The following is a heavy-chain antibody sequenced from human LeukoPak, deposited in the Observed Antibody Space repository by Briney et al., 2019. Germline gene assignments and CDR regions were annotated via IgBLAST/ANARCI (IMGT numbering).Heavy chain of an antibody. CDR3: ARGKPQFGDYGDVACDY. J-gene: IGHJ4*02. CDR1: GGSINSGDYY. CDR2: IYYSGIT. D-gene: IGHD4-17*01. Sequence: PSQTLSLXCTVSGGSINSGDYYWRWIRQPPGKGLEWIGYIYYSGITYYNPSLKIRVTISVDTSKNQFSLKLSSVTAADTAVYYCARGKPQFGDYGDVACDYWGQGTLVTVSS. V-gene: IGHV4-30-4*08.